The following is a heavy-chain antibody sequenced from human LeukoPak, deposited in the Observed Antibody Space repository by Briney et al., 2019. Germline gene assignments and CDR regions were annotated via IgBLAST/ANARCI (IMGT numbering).Heavy chain of an antibody. CDR2: ITAGGST. V-gene: IGHV3-23*01. D-gene: IGHD3-3*01. J-gene: IGHJ4*02. Sequence: PGGSLRLSCAASGFIFNNYAVNWVRQAPGQGLEWVSVITAGGSTYYADSVKGRFTLSRDNSKNTLYLQMNSLRVEDTAVYYCTEGSETYPYWGQGTLVTVSS. CDR1: GFIFNNYA. CDR3: TEGSETYPY.